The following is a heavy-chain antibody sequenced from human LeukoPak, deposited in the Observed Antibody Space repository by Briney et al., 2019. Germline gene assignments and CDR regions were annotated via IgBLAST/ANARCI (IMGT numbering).Heavy chain of an antibody. CDR3: ARDGLRFLEWPI. D-gene: IGHD3-3*01. V-gene: IGHV1-69*01. CDR2: IIPIFGTA. CDR1: GGTFSIYA. J-gene: IGHJ4*02. Sequence: SVKVSCKASGGTFSIYAISWVRQAPGQGLEWMGGIIPIFGTANYAQKFQGRVTITADESTSTAYMELSSLRSEDTAVYYCARDGLRFLEWPIWGQGTLVTVSS.